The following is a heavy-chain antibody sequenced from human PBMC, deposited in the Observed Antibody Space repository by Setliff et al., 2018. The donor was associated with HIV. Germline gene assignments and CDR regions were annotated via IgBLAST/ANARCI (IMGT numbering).Heavy chain of an antibody. J-gene: IGHJ6*03. CDR3: AKNGQLLWFGELSYGYYYYMDV. D-gene: IGHD3-10*01. V-gene: IGHV3-23*01. CDR1: GFTFSIYA. CDR2: ISGSGGNT. Sequence: GGSLRLSCAASGFTFSIYAMSWVRQAPGKGLEWVSDISGSGGNTYYADSVKGRVTISRDNSKNTLYLQMNSLRAEDTAVYYCAKNGQLLWFGELSYGYYYYMDVWGKGTTVTVSS.